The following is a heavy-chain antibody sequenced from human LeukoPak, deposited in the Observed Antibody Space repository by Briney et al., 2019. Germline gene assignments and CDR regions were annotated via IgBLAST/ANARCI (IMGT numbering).Heavy chain of an antibody. J-gene: IGHJ4*02. CDR3: ARDLNYDYYDSSGYYFDY. CDR1: GFTFSSYS. CDR2: ISSSSSYI. V-gene: IGHV3-21*01. D-gene: IGHD3-22*01. Sequence: NPGGSLRLSRAASGFTFSSYSMNWVRQAPGKGLEWVSSISSSSSYIYYADSVKGRFTISRDNAKNSLYLQMNSLRAEDTAVYYCARDLNYDYYDSSGYYFDYWGQGTLVTVSS.